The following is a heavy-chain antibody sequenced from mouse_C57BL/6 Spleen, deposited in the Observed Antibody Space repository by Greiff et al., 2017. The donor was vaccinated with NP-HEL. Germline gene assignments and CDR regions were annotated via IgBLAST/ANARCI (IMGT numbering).Heavy chain of an antibody. CDR1: GYSITSGYY. CDR3: ARYGYDVPGY. V-gene: IGHV3-6*01. Sequence: VQLKESGPGLVKPSQSLSLTCSVTGYSITSGYYWNWIRQFPGNKLEWMSYISHDGSNNYNPSLKNRISITRDTSKNQFFLKLNSVTTEDTATYYCARYGYDVPGYWGQGTSVTVSS. CDR2: ISHDGSN. J-gene: IGHJ4*01. D-gene: IGHD2-2*01.